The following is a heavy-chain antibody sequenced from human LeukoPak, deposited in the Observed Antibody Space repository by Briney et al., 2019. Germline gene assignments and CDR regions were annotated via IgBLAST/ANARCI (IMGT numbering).Heavy chain of an antibody. D-gene: IGHD3-10*01. CDR1: GFTFSSYW. V-gene: IGHV3-7*01. Sequence: GGSLRLSCAASGFTFSSYWMSWVRQAPGKGLEWVANIKQDGSEKYYVDSVKGRFTISRDNAKNSLYLQMNGLRAEDTAVYYCARSHITMVRGVIYYYYGMDVWGQGTTVTVSS. CDR2: IKQDGSEK. CDR3: ARSHITMVRGVIYYYYGMDV. J-gene: IGHJ6*02.